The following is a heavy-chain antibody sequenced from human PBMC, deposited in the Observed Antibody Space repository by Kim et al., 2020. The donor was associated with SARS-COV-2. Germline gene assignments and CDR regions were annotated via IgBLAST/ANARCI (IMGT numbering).Heavy chain of an antibody. D-gene: IGHD2-15*01. CDR1: GFTFSSYE. CDR3: AREKWDIVVVVGAPYGMDV. V-gene: IGHV3-48*03. Sequence: GGSLRLSCAASGFTFSSYEMNWVRQAPGKGLEWVSYISSSGSTIYYADSVKGRFTISRDNAKNSLYLQMNSLRAEDTAVYYCAREKWDIVVVVGAPYGMDVWGRGTTVTVSS. J-gene: IGHJ6*02. CDR2: ISSSGSTI.